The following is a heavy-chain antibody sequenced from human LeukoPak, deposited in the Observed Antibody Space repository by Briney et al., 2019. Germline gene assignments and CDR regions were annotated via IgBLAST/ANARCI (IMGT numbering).Heavy chain of an antibody. J-gene: IGHJ5*02. Sequence: PSETLSLTCAVYGGSFSGYYWSWIRQPPGKGLEWIGYIYYSGSTYYNPSLKSRVTISVDTSKNQFSLKLSSVTAADTAVYYCARYFEVWFDPWGQGTLVTVSS. D-gene: IGHD2/OR15-2a*01. V-gene: IGHV4-59*12. CDR3: ARYFEVWFDP. CDR1: GGSFSGYY. CDR2: IYYSGST.